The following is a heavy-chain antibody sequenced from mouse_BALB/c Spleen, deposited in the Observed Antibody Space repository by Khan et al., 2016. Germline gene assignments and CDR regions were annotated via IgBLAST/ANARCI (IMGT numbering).Heavy chain of an antibody. J-gene: IGHJ4*01. V-gene: IGHV2-5*01. CDR1: GFSLTSYG. CDR3: AKDCDYGLYAMDY. Sequence: QVQLQQPGPGLVQPSQSLSITCTVSGFSLTSYGVHWVRQSPGKGLEWLGVIWRGGSTDYNAAFMSRLSITKDNSKSQVFFKMNSLQADDTAIYYCAKDCDYGLYAMDYWGQGTSVTVSS. CDR2: IWRGGST. D-gene: IGHD2-4*01.